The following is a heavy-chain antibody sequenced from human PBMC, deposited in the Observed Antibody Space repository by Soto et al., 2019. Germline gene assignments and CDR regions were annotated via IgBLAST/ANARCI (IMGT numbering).Heavy chain of an antibody. Sequence: SLRLSCAASGFTFSSYAMHWVRQAPGKGLEWVAVISYDGSNKYYADSVKGRFTISRDNSKNTLYLQMNSLRAEDTAVYYCARDLLTGTYAFDIWGQGTMVTVSS. CDR3: ARDLLTGTYAFDI. CDR1: GFTFSSYA. V-gene: IGHV3-30-3*01. CDR2: ISYDGSNK. D-gene: IGHD1-20*01. J-gene: IGHJ3*02.